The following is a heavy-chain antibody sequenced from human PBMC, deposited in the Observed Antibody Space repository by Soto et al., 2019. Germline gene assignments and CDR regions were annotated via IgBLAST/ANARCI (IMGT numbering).Heavy chain of an antibody. J-gene: IGHJ4*02. CDR3: ATHPPYGPLDH. Sequence: QLQLQESGPGLVKPSETLSLTCTVSGGSISSSSNHWGWIRQPPGKGLEWIGNIHYIENTYYNPSLKSRVTISVATSKNQFSLRLTSVTAADTAVYYCATHPPYGPLDHWGQGTLVTVSS. CDR1: GGSISSSSNH. V-gene: IGHV4-39*01. D-gene: IGHD4-17*01. CDR2: IHYIENT.